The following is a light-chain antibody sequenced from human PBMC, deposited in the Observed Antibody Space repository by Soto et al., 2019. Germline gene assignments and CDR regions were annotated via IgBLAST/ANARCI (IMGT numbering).Light chain of an antibody. V-gene: IGKV1-27*01. CDR3: QKYNSDPPP. CDR2: AAS. Sequence: DIQMTQSPSSLSASVGDRVTITCRASQGISNSLAWYQQRPGKVPKLLIYAASTLQSGVPSRFSGSGSGTDFTLTNSSLQPEDVSTYNCQKYNSDPPPFSPGTKVDIE. CDR1: QGISNS. J-gene: IGKJ3*01.